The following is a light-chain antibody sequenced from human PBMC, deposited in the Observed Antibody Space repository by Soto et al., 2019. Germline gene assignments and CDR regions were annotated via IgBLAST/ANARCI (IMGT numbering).Light chain of an antibody. V-gene: IGKV1D-16*01. Sequence: DVQMTQSPSSLSASVGDRVTITCRASQDIKDWLAWYQQKPAKAPKSLISAASNLQPGVPSRFSGSGSGTEFTLTITSLQPEDSATYYCQQYNIYPLPFGGGTKVEIK. J-gene: IGKJ4*01. CDR2: AAS. CDR1: QDIKDW. CDR3: QQYNIYPLP.